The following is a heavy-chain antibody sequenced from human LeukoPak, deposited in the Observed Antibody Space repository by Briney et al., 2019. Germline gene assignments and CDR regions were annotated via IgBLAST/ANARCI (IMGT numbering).Heavy chain of an antibody. D-gene: IGHD6-13*01. J-gene: IGHJ4*02. Sequence: GGSLRLSCAASGFTVSSNYMSWVRQAPGKGLEWVSVIYGGGSTYYADSVKGRFTISRDNSKNTLYLQMNSLRVEDTAVYYCARGPGFSNSQLPYYFDYWGQGTLVTVSS. V-gene: IGHV3-53*01. CDR2: IYGGGST. CDR3: ARGPGFSNSQLPYYFDY. CDR1: GFTVSSNY.